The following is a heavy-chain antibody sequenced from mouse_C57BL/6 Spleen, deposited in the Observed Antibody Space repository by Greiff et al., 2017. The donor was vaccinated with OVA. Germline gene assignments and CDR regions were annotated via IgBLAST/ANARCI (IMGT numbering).Heavy chain of an antibody. CDR2: IYPGDGDT. D-gene: IGHD2-4*01. V-gene: IGHV1-80*01. J-gene: IGHJ2*01. CDR3: ARSVDYDGFDY. Sequence: QVQLQQSGAELVKPGASVKISCKASGYAFSSYWMNWVKQRPGKGLEWIGQIYPGDGDTNYNGKFKGKATLTADKSSSTAYMQLSSLSSEDSAVYFFARSVDYDGFDYWGQGTTLTVSS. CDR1: GYAFSSYW.